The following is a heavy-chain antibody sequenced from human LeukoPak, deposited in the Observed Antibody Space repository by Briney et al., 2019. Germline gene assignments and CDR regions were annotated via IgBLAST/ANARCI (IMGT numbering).Heavy chain of an antibody. CDR3: ARVGVDVGSEAATGAFDY. D-gene: IGHD6-25*01. Sequence: GSLRLSCATSGFTFSNYWMSWIRQPPGEGLEWIGYIYYSGSTNYNPSLKSRVTISVDTSKNHFSLKLSSVTAADTAVYYCARVGVDVGSEAATGAFDYWGQGTLVTVSS. V-gene: IGHV4-59*01. CDR1: GFTFSNYW. J-gene: IGHJ4*02. CDR2: IYYSGST.